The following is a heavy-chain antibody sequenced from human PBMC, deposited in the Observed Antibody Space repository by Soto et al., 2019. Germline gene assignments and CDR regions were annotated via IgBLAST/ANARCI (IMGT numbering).Heavy chain of an antibody. V-gene: IGHV5-51*01. CDR3: ARHGDVGYYYYGMDV. J-gene: IGHJ6*02. D-gene: IGHD1-26*01. CDR1: GYSFTSYW. CDR2: IYPGDSDT. Sequence: GESLKISCKGSGYSFTSYWIGWVRQMPGKGLEWMGIIYPGDSDTRYSPSFQGQVTISADKSISTAYLQWSSLKASDTAMYYCARHGDVGYYYYGMDVWGQGTTVTVSS.